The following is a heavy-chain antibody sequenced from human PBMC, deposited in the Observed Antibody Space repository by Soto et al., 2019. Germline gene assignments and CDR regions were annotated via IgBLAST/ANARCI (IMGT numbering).Heavy chain of an antibody. V-gene: IGHV3-74*01. J-gene: IGHJ4*02. CDR3: ARGRYFDWLFTYLDY. CDR2: INSDGSST. CDR1: GFTFSSYW. D-gene: IGHD3-9*01. Sequence: EVQLVESGGGLVQPGGSLRLSCAASGFTFSSYWMHWVRQAPGKGLVWVSRINSDGSSTTYADSVKGRFTISRDNAKNTLSLQMNSLRAEDTAVYYCARGRYFDWLFTYLDYWGQGTLVTVSS.